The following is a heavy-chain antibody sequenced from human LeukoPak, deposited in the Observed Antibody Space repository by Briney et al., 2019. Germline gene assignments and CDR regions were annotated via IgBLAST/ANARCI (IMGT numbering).Heavy chain of an antibody. V-gene: IGHV3-21*01. CDR3: ARDHESGGSYFDY. CDR2: ISSSSSYI. CDR1: GLTVNNGY. Sequence: GGSLRLSCAASGLTVNNGYMSWFRQAPGKGLEWVSSISSSSSYIYYADSVKGRFTISRDNAKNSLYLQMNSLRAEDTAVYYCARDHESGGSYFDYWGQGTLVTVSS. J-gene: IGHJ4*02. D-gene: IGHD3-10*01.